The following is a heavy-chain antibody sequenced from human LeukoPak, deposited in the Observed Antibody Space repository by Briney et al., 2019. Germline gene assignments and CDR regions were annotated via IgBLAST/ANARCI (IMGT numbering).Heavy chain of an antibody. CDR3: ARILGYDSSGYYTPFYYYGMDV. CDR2: IYYSGST. D-gene: IGHD3-22*01. J-gene: IGHJ6*02. Sequence: SETLSLTCTVSGGSISSYYWSWIRQPPGKGLEWIGYIYYSGSTNYNPSLKSRVTISVDTSKNQFSLKLSSVTAADTAVYYCARILGYDSSGYYTPFYYYGMDVWGQGTTVTVSS. CDR1: GGSISSYY. V-gene: IGHV4-59*01.